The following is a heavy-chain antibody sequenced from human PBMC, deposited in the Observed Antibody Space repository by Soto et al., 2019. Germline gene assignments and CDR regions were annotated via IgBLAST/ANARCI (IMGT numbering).Heavy chain of an antibody. CDR1: GFTFTXXA. CDR2: ISVDSGNT. CDR3: ARDSIAAAANYGMDV. J-gene: IGHJ6*02. V-gene: IGHV1-58*01. Sequence: SVXVSCKASGFTFTXXAXXWVRQARGQRLEWIGWISVDSGNTNYAQKFQERVTITTDTSTSTAYMELRSLRSDDTAVYYCARDSIAAAANYGMDVWGQGTTVTVSS. D-gene: IGHD6-13*01.